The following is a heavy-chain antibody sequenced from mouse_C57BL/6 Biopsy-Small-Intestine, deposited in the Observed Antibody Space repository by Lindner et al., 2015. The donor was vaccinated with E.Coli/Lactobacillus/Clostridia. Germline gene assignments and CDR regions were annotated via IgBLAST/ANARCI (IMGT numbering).Heavy chain of an antibody. J-gene: IGHJ4*01. Sequence: SVKVSCKASGGTFTSYTISWVRQAPGQGFEWMGRITPIFGTTNYAQKFQGRLTLTADESTTTAYMELTSLTSDDTAVYYCARDHTRGSSSWSWFDPWGQGTLVTVSS. CDR3: ARDHTRGSSSWSWFDP. D-gene: IGHD6-1*01. CDR1: GGTFTSYT. V-gene: IGHV1S26*01. CDR2: ITPIFGTT.